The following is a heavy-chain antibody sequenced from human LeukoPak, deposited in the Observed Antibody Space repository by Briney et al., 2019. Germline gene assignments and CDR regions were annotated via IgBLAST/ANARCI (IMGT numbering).Heavy chain of an antibody. Sequence: GGSLRLSCAASGFTFSDYYMTWIRQAPGKGLEWVSYISSSGITIYYADSVKGRFTISRDNAKKSLYLEMNSLRAEDTAVYYCARGGVGRFLEWLFLDYWGQGTLVTVSS. V-gene: IGHV3-11*04. CDR1: GFTFSDYY. CDR3: ARGGVGRFLEWLFLDY. CDR2: ISSSGITI. D-gene: IGHD3-3*01. J-gene: IGHJ4*02.